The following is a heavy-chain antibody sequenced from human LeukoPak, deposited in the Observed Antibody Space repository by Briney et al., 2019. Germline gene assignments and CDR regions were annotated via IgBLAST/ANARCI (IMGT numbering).Heavy chain of an antibody. D-gene: IGHD3-10*01. Sequence: SETLSLTCTVSGGSFKRSFSSCIPHPPRKGLEWIGYIYTSGSTYYSPSLKSRVTISLDTSKNQFSLKLISVTAADTAVYYCARRGTWFDPWGQGTLVTVSS. CDR3: ARRGTWFDP. V-gene: IGHV4-4*09. CDR2: IYTSGST. J-gene: IGHJ5*02. CDR1: GGSFKRSF.